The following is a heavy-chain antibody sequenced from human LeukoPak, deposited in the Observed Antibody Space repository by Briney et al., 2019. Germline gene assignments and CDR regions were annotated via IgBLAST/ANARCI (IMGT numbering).Heavy chain of an antibody. D-gene: IGHD3-22*01. J-gene: IGHJ4*02. CDR2: IYYSGST. CDR1: GGSIGSGDYY. CDR3: ARHFVSFYDSSGYYPFDY. Sequence: MPSETLSLTCTVSGGSIGSGDYYWSWIRQPPGKGLEWIGYIYYSGSTNYNPSLKSRVTISVDTSKNQFSLKLSSVTAADTAVYYCARHFVSFYDSSGYYPFDYWGQGTLVTVSS. V-gene: IGHV4-61*08.